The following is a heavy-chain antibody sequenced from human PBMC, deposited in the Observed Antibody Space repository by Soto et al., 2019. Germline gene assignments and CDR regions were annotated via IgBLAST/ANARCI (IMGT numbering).Heavy chain of an antibody. J-gene: IGHJ4*02. CDR2: ISGSGGST. D-gene: IGHD2-2*02. Sequence: PGGSLRLSCAASGFTFSSYAMSWVRQAPGKGLEWVSAISGSGGSTYYADSVKGRFTITRDKSKTTQYLQMNSRRAEDTAIYYCARDRQPSGIRFYFDSWGQGTLVTVSS. V-gene: IGHV3-23*01. CDR3: ARDRQPSGIRFYFDS. CDR1: GFTFSSYA.